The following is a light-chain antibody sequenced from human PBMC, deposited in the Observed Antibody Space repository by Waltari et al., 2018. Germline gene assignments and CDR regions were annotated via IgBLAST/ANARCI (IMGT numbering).Light chain of an antibody. CDR2: KAS. J-gene: IGKJ1*01. CDR3: QQYNSYSPRWT. V-gene: IGKV1-5*03. CDR1: QSISSR. Sequence: DIQMTQSPSPLSASVGHRVTITSRSSQSISSRLAWYQQKPGKAPKLLIYKASSVESGVPSRFSGSGSGTEFTLTISSLQPDDFATYYCQQYNSYSPRWTFGQGTKVEIK.